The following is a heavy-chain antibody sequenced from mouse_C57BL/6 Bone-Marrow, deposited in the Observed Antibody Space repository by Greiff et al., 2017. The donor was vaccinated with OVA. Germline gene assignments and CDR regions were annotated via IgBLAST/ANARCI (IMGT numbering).Heavy chain of an antibody. CDR1: GYTFTDYY. CDR3: ASRQSLDY. Sequence: EVQLQQSGPELVKPGASVKISCKASGYTFTDYYMNWVKQSHGKSLEWIGDINPNNGGTSYNQKFKGKATLTVAKSSSTAYMELRSLTSEDSAVYYCASRQSLDYWGQGTTLTVSS. V-gene: IGHV1-26*01. CDR2: INPNNGGT. J-gene: IGHJ2*01.